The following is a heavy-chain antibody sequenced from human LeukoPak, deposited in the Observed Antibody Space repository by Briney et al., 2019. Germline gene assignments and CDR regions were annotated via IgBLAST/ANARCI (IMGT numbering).Heavy chain of an antibody. J-gene: IGHJ4*02. CDR3: ARTLSTVGHLFDY. CDR2: ISGNGVTI. V-gene: IGHV3-48*01. CDR1: RISFSSDN. Sequence: GGSLRLSCAASRISFSSDNMNWVRQAPGRGLEWVSYISGNGVTIYYADSVRGRFTISRDNAKNSLFLQMNSLRADDTAVYYCARTLSTVGHLFDYWGQGTPVTVSS. D-gene: IGHD3-16*02.